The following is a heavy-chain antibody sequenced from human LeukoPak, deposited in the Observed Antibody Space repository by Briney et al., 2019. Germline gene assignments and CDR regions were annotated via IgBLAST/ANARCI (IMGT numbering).Heavy chain of an antibody. Sequence: GGSLRLSCAASGFTFSSYAMHWVRQAPGKGLEWVAVISYDGSNKYYADSVKGRFTISRDNSKNTLYLQMNSLRAEDTAVYYCARGRFLEWTDLNYWGQGTLVTVSS. D-gene: IGHD3-3*01. V-gene: IGHV3-30-3*01. CDR1: GFTFSSYA. CDR2: ISYDGSNK. J-gene: IGHJ4*02. CDR3: ARGRFLEWTDLNY.